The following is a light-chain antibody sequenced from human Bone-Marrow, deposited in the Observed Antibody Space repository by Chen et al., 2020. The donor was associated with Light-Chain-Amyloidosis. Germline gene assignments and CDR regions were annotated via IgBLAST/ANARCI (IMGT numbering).Light chain of an antibody. CDR1: QTISSNY. CDR2: GSS. Sequence: EIVLTQSPGTLSLSPGEGANRACRASQTISSNYLTWYQQKFGQAPRPLIYGSSSRATGIPDRFTGSGSGTDFTLTINRLEPEDFAMYYCQQYGTSPLTFGGGTKVEIK. J-gene: IGKJ4*01. V-gene: IGKV3-20*01. CDR3: QQYGTSPLT.